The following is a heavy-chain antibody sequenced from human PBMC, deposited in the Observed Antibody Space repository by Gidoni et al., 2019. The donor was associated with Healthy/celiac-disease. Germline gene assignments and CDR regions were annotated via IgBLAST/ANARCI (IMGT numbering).Heavy chain of an antibody. CDR2: ISGSGGST. V-gene: IGHV3-23*01. CDR1: GFTFSSYA. Sequence: EVQLLESGGGLVQPGGSLRLHCAASGFTFSSYAMSWVRQAPGKGLEWVSAISGSGGSTYYADSVKGRFTISRDNSKNTLYLQMNSLRAEDTAVYYCARSYNWNYYFDYWGQGTLVTVSS. D-gene: IGHD1-7*01. J-gene: IGHJ4*02. CDR3: ARSYNWNYYFDY.